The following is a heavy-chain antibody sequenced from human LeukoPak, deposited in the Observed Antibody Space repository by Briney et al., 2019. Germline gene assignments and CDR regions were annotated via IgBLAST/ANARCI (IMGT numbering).Heavy chain of an antibody. V-gene: IGHV3-33*01. D-gene: IGHD4-11*01. CDR3: ARPYSDYARGGLDI. CDR2: IWYDGSYK. J-gene: IGHJ3*02. Sequence: GGSLRLSCAASGLSFKNYGMHWVRQAPGKGLEWVAVIWYDGSYKYYADSVKGRFTISRDNSKDTLYLEMNTLRAEDTAVYYCARPYSDYARGGLDIWGQGTMVTVSS. CDR1: GLSFKNYG.